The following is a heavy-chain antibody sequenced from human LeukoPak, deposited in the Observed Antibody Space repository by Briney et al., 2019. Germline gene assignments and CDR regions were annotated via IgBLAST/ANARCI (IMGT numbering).Heavy chain of an antibody. J-gene: IGHJ6*03. V-gene: IGHV4-38-2*02. CDR1: GYSISSGYY. D-gene: IGHD4-11*01. CDR3: ARDHGPTVATSPFYSYYMDV. CDR2: IDHSGST. Sequence: SETLSLTCTVSGYSISSGYYWGWIRQPPGKGLEWTGSIDHSGSTYYNPSLKSRITISVDTSKNQFSLKLSSVTAADTAVYYCARDHGPTVATSPFYSYYMDVWGKGTTVSVSS.